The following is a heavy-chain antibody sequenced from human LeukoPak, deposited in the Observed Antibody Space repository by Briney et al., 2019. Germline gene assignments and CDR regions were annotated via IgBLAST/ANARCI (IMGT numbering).Heavy chain of an antibody. Sequence: GGSLRLSCAASGFTFSNHVMHWVRQAPGKGLWWVAFIRYDGSNIYYADSVEGRVTISRDNSKNTLYLQVNSLRAEDTAVYYCAQGGRADSRSVDYWGEGTLVTVSS. CDR1: GFTFSNHV. D-gene: IGHD6-13*01. CDR2: IRYDGSNI. J-gene: IGHJ4*02. CDR3: AQGGRADSRSVDY. V-gene: IGHV3-30*02.